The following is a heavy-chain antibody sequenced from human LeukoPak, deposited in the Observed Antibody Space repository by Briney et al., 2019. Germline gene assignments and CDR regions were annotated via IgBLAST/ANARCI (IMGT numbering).Heavy chain of an antibody. Sequence: PGASLRLSCAASGFPFSNYGMNWVRQAPGKGLEWVAVISYDGSNEYYADSVKGRFPISRENSKNTQYLQMNSLRAEDTAVYYCAGSWFYRDYFEYWGQGTLVTVSS. CDR3: AGSWFYRDYFEY. V-gene: IGHV3-30*03. D-gene: IGHD3-10*01. CDR1: GFPFSNYG. CDR2: ISYDGSNE. J-gene: IGHJ4*02.